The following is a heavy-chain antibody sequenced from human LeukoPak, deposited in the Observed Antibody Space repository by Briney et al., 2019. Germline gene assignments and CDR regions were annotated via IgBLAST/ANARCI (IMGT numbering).Heavy chain of an antibody. D-gene: IGHD3-3*01. CDR2: IYPGDSES. CDR3: ARHQTNYDLWSGYYRGFDS. CDR1: EYSFTSHW. V-gene: IGHV5-51*01. Sequence: GESLKISCKGFEYSFTSHWIGWVRQKPGKGVEWMAIIYPGDSESRYNPSFQGQVTISADKSINTAYLQWRSLKASDTAMYYCARHQTNYDLWSGYYRGFDSWGQGTLVTVSS. J-gene: IGHJ5*01.